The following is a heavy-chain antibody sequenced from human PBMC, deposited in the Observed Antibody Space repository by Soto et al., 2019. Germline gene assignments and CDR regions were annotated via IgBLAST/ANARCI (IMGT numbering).Heavy chain of an antibody. D-gene: IGHD2-8*01. CDR1: GFTFSSYA. Sequence: GGSLRLSCAASGFTFSSYAMSWVRQAPGKGLEWVSAISGSGGSTYYADSVKGRFTISRDNSKNTLYLQMNSLRAEDTAVYYCAKDLLDIVLMVYAIPVGPLDYWGQGTLVTVSS. V-gene: IGHV3-23*01. CDR3: AKDLLDIVLMVYAIPVGPLDY. CDR2: ISGSGGST. J-gene: IGHJ4*02.